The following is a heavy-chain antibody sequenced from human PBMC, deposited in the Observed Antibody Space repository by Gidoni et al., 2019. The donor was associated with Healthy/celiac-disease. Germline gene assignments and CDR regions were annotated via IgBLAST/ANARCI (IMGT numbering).Heavy chain of an antibody. CDR1: SYA. CDR2: ISYDGSNK. V-gene: IGHV3-30*01. J-gene: IGHJ4*02. D-gene: IGHD2-21*02. CDR3: ARDRAPHIVVVTAIRVLDY. Sequence: SYAMHWVRQAPGKGLEWVAVISYDGSNKYYADSVKGRFTISRDNSKNTLYLQMNSLRAEDTAVYYCARDRAPHIVVVTAIRVLDYWGQGTLVTVSS.